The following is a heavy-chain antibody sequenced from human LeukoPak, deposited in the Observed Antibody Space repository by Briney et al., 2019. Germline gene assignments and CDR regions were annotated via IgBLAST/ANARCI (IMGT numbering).Heavy chain of an antibody. J-gene: IGHJ4*02. D-gene: IGHD6-13*01. CDR1: GFTYSDYY. V-gene: IGHV3-11*04. CDR2: ISSSGSTI. Sequence: GGSLRLXCAASGFTYSDYYMSWIRQAPGKGLEWVSYISSSGSTIYHADSVKGRFTISRDNAKNSLYLQMNSLRAEDTAVYYCARDIEAAGLFLDYWGQGTLVTVSS. CDR3: ARDIEAAGLFLDY.